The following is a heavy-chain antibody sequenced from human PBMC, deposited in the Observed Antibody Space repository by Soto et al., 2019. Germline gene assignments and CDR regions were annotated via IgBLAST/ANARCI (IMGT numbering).Heavy chain of an antibody. CDR3: ARGAYHLLTLRFDP. Sequence: ASVKVPCTDSGYTFTSYSMHWVRQAPGQRLECMGWINPGNGNTKYSQKFQGRVTITRDTSASTAYMELSSLRSEDTAVYYCARGAYHLLTLRFDPWGQGTLVTVSS. CDR1: GYTFTSYS. V-gene: IGHV1-3*01. D-gene: IGHD2-2*01. J-gene: IGHJ5*02. CDR2: INPGNGNT.